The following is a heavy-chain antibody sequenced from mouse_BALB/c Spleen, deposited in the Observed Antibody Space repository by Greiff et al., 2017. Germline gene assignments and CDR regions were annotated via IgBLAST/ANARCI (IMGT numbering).Heavy chain of an antibody. CDR3: ARSPTVVDWYFDV. CDR2: INPSTGYT. D-gene: IGHD1-1*01. V-gene: IGHV1-7*01. Sequence: QVQLKESGAELAKPGASVKMSCKASGYTFTSYWMHWVKQRPGQGLEWIGYINPSTGYTEYNQKFKDKATLTADKSSSTAYMQLSSLTSEDSAVYYCARSPTVVDWYFDVWGAGTTVTVSS. J-gene: IGHJ1*01. CDR1: GYTFTSYW.